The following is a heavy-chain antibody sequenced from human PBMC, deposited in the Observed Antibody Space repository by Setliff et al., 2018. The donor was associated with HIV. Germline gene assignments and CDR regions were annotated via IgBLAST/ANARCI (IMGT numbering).Heavy chain of an antibody. CDR2: IYTTGST. J-gene: IGHJ6*02. CDR1: GDSISNYY. D-gene: IGHD6-6*01. Sequence: SETLSLTCTVSGDSISNYYWSWVRQPPGKGLEWIGYIYTTGSTNYNPSLKSRITISVDTSKNQFSLKLSSVTAADTAVYYCARSPSYSSSFLYYYYSMDVWGQGTTVTVSS. CDR3: ARSPSYSSSFLYYYYSMDV. V-gene: IGHV4-4*09.